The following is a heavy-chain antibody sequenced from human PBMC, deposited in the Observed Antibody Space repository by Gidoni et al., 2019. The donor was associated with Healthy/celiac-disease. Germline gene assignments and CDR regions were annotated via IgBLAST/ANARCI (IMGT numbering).Heavy chain of an antibody. CDR2: IDPSDSYT. Sequence: EVQLVQSGAEVNKHGESLRISCKGSGYRFTSYWISWVRQMPGKGLEWMGRIDPSDSYTNYSPSFQGHVTISADKSISTAYLQWSSLKASDTAMYYCARAYGDHNYYYYYMDVWGKGTTVTVSS. CDR3: ARAYGDHNYYYYYMDV. J-gene: IGHJ6*03. CDR1: GYRFTSYW. V-gene: IGHV5-10-1*03. D-gene: IGHD4-17*01.